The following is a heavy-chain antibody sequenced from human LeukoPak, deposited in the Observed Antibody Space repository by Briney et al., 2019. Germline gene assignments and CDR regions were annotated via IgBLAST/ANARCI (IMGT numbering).Heavy chain of an antibody. V-gene: IGHV3-30*18. J-gene: IGHJ6*02. CDR1: GFIFSSYV. CDR3: AKAHRDYSYYFFGMDV. D-gene: IGHD2-21*02. Sequence: GRSLRLSCAASGFIFSSYVLHWVRQAPGKGLEWVAVISHDGSTKYYVDSVKGRFTISRDNSKNTLYLQMNSLRAEDTAVYYCAKAHRDYSYYFFGMDVWGQGTTVTVSS. CDR2: ISHDGSTK.